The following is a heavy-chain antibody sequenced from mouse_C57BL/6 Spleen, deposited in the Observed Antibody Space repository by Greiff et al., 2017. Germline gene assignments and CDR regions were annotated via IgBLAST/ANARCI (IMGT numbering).Heavy chain of an antibody. V-gene: IGHV14-1*01. Sequence: VQLQQSGAELVRPGASIKLSCTASGFNIKDYYMHWVKQRPEQGLEWIGRIDPEDGDTEYAPKFQGKATMTADTSSNTAYLQLSSLTSEDTAVYYCTTHYYYGSSYLFDYWGQGTTLTVSS. CDR1: GFNIKDYY. J-gene: IGHJ2*01. D-gene: IGHD1-1*01. CDR2: IDPEDGDT. CDR3: TTHYYYGSSYLFDY.